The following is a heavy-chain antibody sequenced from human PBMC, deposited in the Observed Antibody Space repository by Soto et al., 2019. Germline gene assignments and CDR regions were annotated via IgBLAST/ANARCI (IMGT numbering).Heavy chain of an antibody. CDR3: ARGHSTDCSNGVCSFFYNHEMDV. J-gene: IGHJ6*02. D-gene: IGHD2-8*01. V-gene: IGHV1-2*04. CDR2: INPKSGGT. Sequence: ASVKVSCKASGYSFTDYHIHWVRQAPGQGLEWLGRINPKSGGTSAAQKFQGWVTMTRDRSISTVYMELTRLRSDDTAVYFCARGHSTDCSNGVCSFFYNHEMDVWGQGTTVTVSS. CDR1: GYSFTDYH.